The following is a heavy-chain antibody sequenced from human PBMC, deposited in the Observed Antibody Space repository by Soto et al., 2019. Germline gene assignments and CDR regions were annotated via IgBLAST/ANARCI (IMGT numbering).Heavy chain of an antibody. CDR3: ARVVDFWSGYYSRWFDP. J-gene: IGHJ5*02. CDR2: INHSGST. CDR1: GGSISSGGYY. Sequence: SETLSLTCTVSGGSISSGGYYWSWIRQPPGKGLEWIGEINHSGSTNYNPSLKSRVTISVDTSKNQFSLKLSSVTAADTAVYYCARVVDFWSGYYSRWFDPWGQGTLVTVS. D-gene: IGHD3-3*01. V-gene: IGHV4-39*07.